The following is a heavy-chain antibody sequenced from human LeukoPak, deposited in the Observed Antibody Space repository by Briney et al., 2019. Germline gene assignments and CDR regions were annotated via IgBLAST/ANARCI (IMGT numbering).Heavy chain of an antibody. J-gene: IGHJ6*03. V-gene: IGHV3-23*01. D-gene: IGHD6-19*01. CDR1: GFTFRIYA. CDR2: FTGGGGGA. Sequence: PGGSLRLSCATSGFTFRIYAMTWVRQAPGKGPEWVSGFTGGGGGAYYADSVRGRFTISRDNSMNTLSLHMNSLRAEDTAIYYCARGHNSGSYYYMDVWGKGTTVTVSS. CDR3: ARGHNSGSYYYMDV.